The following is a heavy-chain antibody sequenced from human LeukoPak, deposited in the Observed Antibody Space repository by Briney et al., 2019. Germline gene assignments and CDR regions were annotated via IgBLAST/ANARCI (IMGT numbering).Heavy chain of an antibody. CDR2: IRYDESKK. CDR3: AKSHLPNAYSGTYYCDY. CDR1: GFTFSSYG. D-gene: IGHD1-26*01. Sequence: GGSLRLSCAASGFTFSSYGMHWVRQAPGKGLEWVAFIRYDESKKYYGDSVKGRFTISRDNSKNTLYLQMNSLRAEDTAVYYCAKSHLPNAYSGTYYCDYWGQGILVTVSS. J-gene: IGHJ4*02. V-gene: IGHV3-30*02.